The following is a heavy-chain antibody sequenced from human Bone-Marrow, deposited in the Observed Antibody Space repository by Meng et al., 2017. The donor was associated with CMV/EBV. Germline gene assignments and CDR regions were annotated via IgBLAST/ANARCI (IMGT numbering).Heavy chain of an antibody. CDR2: TIPMYGTA. V-gene: IGHV1-69*05. CDR1: GGTFITHS. Sequence: SVKVSCKASGGTFITHSITWVRQAPGQGLEWVGGTIPMYGTANYAQKFQGRVPITTDESMNTAYMELPSLTSDDTAVYYCARGHTDCISPACQILYYYYYMDVWGQGTTVTVSS. CDR3: ARGHTDCISPACQILYYYYYMDV. D-gene: IGHD2-2*01. J-gene: IGHJ6*02.